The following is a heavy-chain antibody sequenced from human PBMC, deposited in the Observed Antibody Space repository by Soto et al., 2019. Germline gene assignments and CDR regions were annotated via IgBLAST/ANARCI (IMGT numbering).Heavy chain of an antibody. CDR1: RDSTINSY. D-gene: IGHD6-6*01. Sequence: SERLSLTGTVSRDSTINSYWSWSWRAPGKGPEWLGYLSYNGGTNHNPSLQGRATMSVDTSQNRFSLNLNSVTAADTAVYYCARGDTRQLVDLWGKGILVTVSS. CDR2: LSYNGGT. J-gene: IGHJ5*02. CDR3: ARGDTRQLVDL. V-gene: IGHV4-59*13.